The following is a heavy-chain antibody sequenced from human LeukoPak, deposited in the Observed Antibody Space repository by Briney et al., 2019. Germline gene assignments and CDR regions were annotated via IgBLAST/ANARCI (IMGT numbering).Heavy chain of an antibody. Sequence: KASETLSLICTVSGGSISSYYWSWIRQPAGKGLEWIGRMHTSGITNYNPSLKSRVTMSGDTSKNQISLKLRSVTAADTAVYYCAREGAYLWYQRMYYFDYWGQGTLVTVSS. CDR2: MHTSGIT. V-gene: IGHV4-4*07. J-gene: IGHJ4*02. D-gene: IGHD2-2*01. CDR1: GGSISSYY. CDR3: AREGAYLWYQRMYYFDY.